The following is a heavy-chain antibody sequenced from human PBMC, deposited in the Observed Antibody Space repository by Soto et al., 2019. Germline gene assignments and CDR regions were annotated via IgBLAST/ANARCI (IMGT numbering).Heavy chain of an antibody. CDR3: ARAEVTIFGVEPGMSNNWFDP. D-gene: IGHD3-3*01. CDR1: GGSISSGDYY. CDR2: IYYSGST. Sequence: SETLSLTCTVSGGSISSGDYYWSRIRQPPGKGLEWIGYIYYSGSTYYNPSLKSRVTISVDTSKNQFSLKLSSVTAADTAVYYCARAEVTIFGVEPGMSNNWFDPWGQGTLVTVSS. V-gene: IGHV4-30-4*01. J-gene: IGHJ5*02.